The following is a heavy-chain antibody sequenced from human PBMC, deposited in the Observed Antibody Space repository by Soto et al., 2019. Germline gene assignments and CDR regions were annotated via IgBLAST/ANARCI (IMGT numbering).Heavy chain of an antibody. CDR3: ARLRITMVRGVEDYYMDV. D-gene: IGHD3-10*01. CDR2: IYYSGST. V-gene: IGHV4-59*08. CDR1: GGSISSYY. Sequence: SETLSLTCTVSGGSISSYYWSWIRQPPGKGLEWIGYIYYSGSTNYNPSLKSRVTISVDTSKNQFSLKLSSVTAADTAVYYCARLRITMVRGVEDYYMDVWGKGTTVTAP. J-gene: IGHJ6*03.